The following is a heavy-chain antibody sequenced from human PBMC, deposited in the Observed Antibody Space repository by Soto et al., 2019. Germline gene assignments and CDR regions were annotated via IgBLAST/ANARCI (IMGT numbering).Heavy chain of an antibody. Sequence: GGSLRLSCAASGFTFSSYAMSWVRQAPGKGLEWVSAISGSGGSTYYADSVKGRFTISRDNSKNTLYLQMNSLRAEDTAVYYCAKNKEYHGSGKSYYFDYWGQGTLVTVSS. CDR1: GFTFSSYA. CDR2: ISGSGGST. CDR3: AKNKEYHGSGKSYYFDY. V-gene: IGHV3-23*01. D-gene: IGHD3-10*01. J-gene: IGHJ4*02.